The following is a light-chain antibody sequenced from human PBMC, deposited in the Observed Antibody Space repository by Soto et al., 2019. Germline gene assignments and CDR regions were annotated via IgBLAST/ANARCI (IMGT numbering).Light chain of an antibody. CDR1: QSVSSN. CDR2: GAP. J-gene: IGKJ4*01. Sequence: EIVMTQSPATLSVSRGERATLSCRASQSVSSNLAWYQQKLGQDPRLLIYGAPARAIGIPVRFSGSGSETEFTLTISGLQSEDVAVYYCQQYQSSPLPFGGGTNVQIK. V-gene: IGKV3-15*01. CDR3: QQYQSSPLP.